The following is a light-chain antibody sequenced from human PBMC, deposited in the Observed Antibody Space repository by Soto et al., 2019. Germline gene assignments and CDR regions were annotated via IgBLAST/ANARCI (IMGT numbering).Light chain of an antibody. V-gene: IGKV1-5*03. CDR2: KAS. CDR1: QSISSW. J-gene: IGKJ1*01. Sequence: DIPMTQSPSTLSASVGDRVTITCRASQSISSWLAWYQQKPGKAPKLLIYKASSLESGVPSRFSGSGSGTELTLTISSLQPDDFATYYCQQYNSYWTFGQGTKVEIK. CDR3: QQYNSYWT.